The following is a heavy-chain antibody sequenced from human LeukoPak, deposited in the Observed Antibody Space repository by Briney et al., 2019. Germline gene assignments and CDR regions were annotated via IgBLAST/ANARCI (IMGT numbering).Heavy chain of an antibody. Sequence: SETLSLTCGVHSESFSGYFWTYIRQPPGGGLEWIGDINHRGSTNYNPSLKSRVTISVDTSKNQFSLRLTSVTAADTVVYYCARGSIYYGDSSAYFDYWGQGSLVTVSS. J-gene: IGHJ4*02. V-gene: IGHV4-34*01. CDR3: ARGSIYYGDSSAYFDY. CDR1: SESFSGYF. D-gene: IGHD3-22*01. CDR2: INHRGST.